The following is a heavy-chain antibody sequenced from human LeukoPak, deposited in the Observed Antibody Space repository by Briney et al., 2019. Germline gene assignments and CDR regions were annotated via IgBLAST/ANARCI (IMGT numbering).Heavy chain of an antibody. D-gene: IGHD4-11*01. CDR1: GFTFSSYS. Sequence: GGSLRLSCAASGFTFSSYSMNWVRQAPGKGLEWVSSISSSSSYIYYADSVKGRFTISSDNAKNSLYLQMNSLRAEDTAVYYCARVQALNWFDPWGQGTLVTVSS. J-gene: IGHJ5*02. CDR3: ARVQALNWFDP. V-gene: IGHV3-21*01. CDR2: ISSSSSYI.